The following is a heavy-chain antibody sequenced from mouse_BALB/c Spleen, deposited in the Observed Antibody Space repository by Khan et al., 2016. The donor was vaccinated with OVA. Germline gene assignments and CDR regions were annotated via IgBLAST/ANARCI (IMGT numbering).Heavy chain of an antibody. CDR1: GYSITSDYA. D-gene: IGHD2-1*01. V-gene: IGHV3-2*02. J-gene: IGHJ1*01. CDR3: ARRAYYGNWYFDV. Sequence: EVQLVETGPGLVKPSQSLSLTCTVTGYSITSDYAWNWIRQFPGNKLEWMGYISYSGSTGYNPSLKSRISITRDTSKNQFFLQLNSVTTEDTATYYCARRAYYGNWYFDVWGAGTPVTVSS. CDR2: ISYSGST.